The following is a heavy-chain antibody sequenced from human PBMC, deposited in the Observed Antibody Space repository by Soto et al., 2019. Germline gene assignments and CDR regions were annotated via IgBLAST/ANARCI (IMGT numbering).Heavy chain of an antibody. CDR1: GFTFSSYG. CDR3: AKKKKGAYGDYVGY. V-gene: IGHV3-30*18. Sequence: GGSLRLSCAASGFTFSSYGMHWVRQAPGKGLEWVAVISYDGSNKYYADSVKGRFTISRDNSKNTLYLQMNSLRAEDTAVYYCAKKKKGAYGDYVGYWGQGTLVTVSS. CDR2: ISYDGSNK. D-gene: IGHD4-17*01. J-gene: IGHJ4*02.